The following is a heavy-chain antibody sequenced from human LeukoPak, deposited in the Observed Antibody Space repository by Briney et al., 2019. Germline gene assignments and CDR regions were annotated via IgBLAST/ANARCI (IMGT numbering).Heavy chain of an antibody. V-gene: IGHV4-30-2*01. CDR3: ARDSGRGWFDP. CDR1: GGSISSGGYS. Sequence: TLSLTCAVSGGSISSGGYSWGWIRQPPGKGVEGIGYIYHSGSTYYNPSLKSRVTISVDRSKNQFSLKLSSVTAADTAVYYCARDSGRGWFDPWGQGTLVTVSS. CDR2: IYHSGST. J-gene: IGHJ5*02. D-gene: IGHD3-10*01.